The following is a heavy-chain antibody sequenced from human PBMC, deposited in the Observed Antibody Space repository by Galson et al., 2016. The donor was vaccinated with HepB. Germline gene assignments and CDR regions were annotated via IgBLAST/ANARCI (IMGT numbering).Heavy chain of an antibody. CDR1: GGSISSGGYF. J-gene: IGHJ4*02. CDR3: AKTHYSGTYLD. Sequence: TLSLTCTVSGGSISSGGYFWTWIRQHPGKGLEWIGYIYYSGSTYYNPSLKSRVTISVDTSKNQFSLRLSSVTAADTAVYYCAKTHYSGTYLDWGQGTLVTVSS. CDR2: IYYSGST. D-gene: IGHD1-26*01. V-gene: IGHV4-31*03.